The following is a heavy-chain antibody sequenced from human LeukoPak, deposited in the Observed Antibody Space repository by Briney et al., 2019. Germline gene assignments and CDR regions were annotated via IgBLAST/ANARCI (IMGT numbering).Heavy chain of an antibody. CDR3: ARDRYIFAGPDAYYYMDV. J-gene: IGHJ6*03. CDR2: IYYSGST. Sequence: SETLSLTCTVSGGSISSYYWSWIRQPPGKGLEWIGYIYYSGSTNYNPSLKSRVTISVDTSKNQFSLKLSSVTAADTAVYYCARDRYIFAGPDAYYYMDVWGKGTTVTISS. CDR1: GGSISSYY. V-gene: IGHV4-59*01. D-gene: IGHD5-18*01.